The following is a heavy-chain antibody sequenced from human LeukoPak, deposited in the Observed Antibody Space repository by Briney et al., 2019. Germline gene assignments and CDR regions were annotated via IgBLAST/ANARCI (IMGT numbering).Heavy chain of an antibody. Sequence: SETLSLTCVVYGGSFSGYYWSWIRQSPGKGLEWIGEINHRGNTNYNPSLKRRVTISLDTSKNQFSLKLSSVTAADTAVYYCAKSLYGSRSYYNWFDPWGQGTLVTVSS. CDR3: AKSLYGSRSYYNWFDP. CDR1: GGSFSGYY. J-gene: IGHJ5*02. D-gene: IGHD3-10*01. CDR2: INHRGNT. V-gene: IGHV4-34*01.